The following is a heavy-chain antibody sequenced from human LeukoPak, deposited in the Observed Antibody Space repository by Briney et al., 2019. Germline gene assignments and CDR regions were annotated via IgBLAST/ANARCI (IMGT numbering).Heavy chain of an antibody. J-gene: IGHJ4*02. CDR3: ARDHVAGTAYYFDY. D-gene: IGHD6-19*01. CDR1: GFTVSSNY. CDR2: IYSGGST. Sequence: GGSLRLSCAASGFTVSSNYMSWVRQAPGKGLEWVSVIYSGGSTYYADSVKGRFTISRDNSKNTLYLQMNSLRAEDTAVYYCARDHVAGTAYYFDYWGQGTLVTVSS. V-gene: IGHV3-66*01.